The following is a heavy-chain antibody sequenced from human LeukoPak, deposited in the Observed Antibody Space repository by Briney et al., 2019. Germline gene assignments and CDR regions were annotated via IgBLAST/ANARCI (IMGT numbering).Heavy chain of an antibody. CDR1: GFTFSSYA. CDR3: ARLQGIVVVPAAMREGYGMDV. D-gene: IGHD2-2*01. V-gene: IGHV3-30-3*01. CDR2: ISYDGSNE. Sequence: GRSLRLSCAASGFTFSSYAMHWVRQAPGKGLEWVAVISYDGSNEYYADSVKGRFTISRDNSKNTLYLQMNSLRAEDTAVYYCARLQGIVVVPAAMREGYGMDVWGQGTTVTVSS. J-gene: IGHJ6*02.